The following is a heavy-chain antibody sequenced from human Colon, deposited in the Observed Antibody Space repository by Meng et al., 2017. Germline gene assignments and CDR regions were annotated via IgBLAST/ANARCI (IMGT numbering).Heavy chain of an antibody. J-gene: IGHJ4*02. CDR3: ARVEVGITSGDY. V-gene: IGHV1-8*01. D-gene: IGHD1-26*01. Sequence: QVQLVQYGAEVKKPVAAVNVSCKASEYTFTSYKINWVRQAAGQGLEWMGWMNPNSGNTGYAQTFQGRVTMTRNTAISTADMEPSRLRSEGTAVYYCARVEVGITSGDYWGQGTLVTVSS. CDR2: MNPNSGNT. CDR1: EYTFTSYK.